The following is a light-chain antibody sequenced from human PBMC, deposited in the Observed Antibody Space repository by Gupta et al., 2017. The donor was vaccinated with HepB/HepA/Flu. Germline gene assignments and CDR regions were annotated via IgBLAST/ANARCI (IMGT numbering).Light chain of an antibody. CDR3: QQRSNWHT. J-gene: IGKJ2*01. CDR1: QGVSSY. CDR2: DAS. Sequence: EIVLTQSPATLSSSPGERATLSCRASQGVSSYLAWYQQKPGQAPRLLIYDASNRATGIPARFSGSGSGTDFTLTISSLEPEDFAVYYCQQRSNWHTFGQGTKLEIK. V-gene: IGKV3-11*01.